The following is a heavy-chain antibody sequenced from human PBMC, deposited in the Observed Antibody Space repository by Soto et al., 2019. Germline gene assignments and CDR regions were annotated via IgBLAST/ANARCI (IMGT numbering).Heavy chain of an antibody. CDR3: AASIFYYGMDV. J-gene: IGHJ6*02. CDR2: IYPGDSDT. V-gene: IGHV5-51*01. Sequence: GESLKISCKGSGYNFTTFWIGWVRQMPGKGLEWMGIIYPGDSDTKYNPSFQGQVTISADKSITTTYLQWRSLKASDTAIYYCAASIFYYGMDVWGQGTTVTVS. CDR1: GYNFTTFW.